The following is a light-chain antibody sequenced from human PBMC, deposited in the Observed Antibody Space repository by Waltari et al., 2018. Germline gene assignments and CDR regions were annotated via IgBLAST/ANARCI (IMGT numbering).Light chain of an antibody. Sequence: QSVLTQPRSASGTPGQRVTISCSGSSSNIGHNLVFWYQPLPGMAPKLLIYRINQRPSGVPDRISGSKSGTSSSLAISGLRSEDEADYYCTAWDDSLSGWVLGGGTKVTVL. CDR1: SSNIGHNL. CDR3: TAWDDSLSGWV. V-gene: IGLV1-47*01. CDR2: RIN. J-gene: IGLJ3*02.